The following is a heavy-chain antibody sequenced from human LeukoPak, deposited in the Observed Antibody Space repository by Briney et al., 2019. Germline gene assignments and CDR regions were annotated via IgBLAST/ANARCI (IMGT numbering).Heavy chain of an antibody. CDR3: AREPYDFWIGTTTDY. Sequence: ASVKVSCKASGYTFTGYYMHWVRQAPGQGLEWMGRINPNSGGTNYAQKFQGRVTMTRDTSISTAYMELSRLRSDDTAVYYCAREPYDFWIGTTTDYWGQGNLVTVSS. D-gene: IGHD3-3*01. CDR2: INPNSGGT. CDR1: GYTFTGYY. J-gene: IGHJ4*02. V-gene: IGHV1-2*06.